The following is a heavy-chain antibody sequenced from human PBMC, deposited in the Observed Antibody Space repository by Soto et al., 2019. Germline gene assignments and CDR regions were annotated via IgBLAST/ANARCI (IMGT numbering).Heavy chain of an antibody. CDR3: ARDRIVVDDIDY. CDR2: ISGSGGGT. CDR1: GFTFSTYA. D-gene: IGHD3-22*01. J-gene: IGHJ4*02. Sequence: HPGGSLRLSCAASGFTFSTYAMTWVRQAPGKGLDWVSAISGSGGGTYYADSVKGRFTISRDNSKNTLYLQMNSLRAEDTAVYYCARDRIVVDDIDYWGQGTLVPVSS. V-gene: IGHV3-23*01.